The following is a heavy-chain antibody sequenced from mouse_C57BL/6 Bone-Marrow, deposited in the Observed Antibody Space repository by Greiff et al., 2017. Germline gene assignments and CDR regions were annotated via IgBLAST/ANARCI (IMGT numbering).Heavy chain of an antibody. CDR2: IDPENGDT. CDR3: TTGSNYVGDY. J-gene: IGHJ4*01. Sequence: EVKLQQSGAELVRPGASVKLSCTASGFNIKDDYMHWVKQRPEQGLEWIGWIDPENGDTEYASKFQGKATITADTSSNTAYLQLSSLTSEDTAVYYCTTGSNYVGDYWGQGTSVTVSS. V-gene: IGHV14-4*01. D-gene: IGHD2-5*01. CDR1: GFNIKDDY.